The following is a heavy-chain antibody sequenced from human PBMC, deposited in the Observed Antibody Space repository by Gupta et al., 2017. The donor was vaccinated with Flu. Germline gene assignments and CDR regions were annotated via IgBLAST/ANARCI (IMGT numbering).Heavy chain of an antibody. J-gene: IGHJ4*02. CDR2: IIPLFGTA. CDR3: ARENPYDYGDSGYFDY. Sequence: APGHALEWMGGIIPLFGTADYAQKFQGRVTITADESTSTAYMELSSLRSEDTAVYYCARENPYDYGDSGYFDYWGQGTLVTVSS. D-gene: IGHD4-17*01. V-gene: IGHV1-69*01.